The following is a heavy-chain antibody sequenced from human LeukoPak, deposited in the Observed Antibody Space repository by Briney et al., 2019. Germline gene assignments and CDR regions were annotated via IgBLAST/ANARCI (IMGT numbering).Heavy chain of an antibody. D-gene: IGHD2-15*01. CDR1: GFTFSSYS. CDR2: ISSSSSYI. V-gene: IGHV3-21*01. J-gene: IGHJ4*02. CDR3: ARGPRTFLGAVVAATFVFDY. Sequence: GGSLRLSCAASGFTFSSYSMNWVRQAPGKGLEWVSSISSSSSYIYYADSVKGRFTISRDNAKNSLYLQMNSLRAEDTAVYYCARGPRTFLGAVVAATFVFDYWGQGTLVTVSS.